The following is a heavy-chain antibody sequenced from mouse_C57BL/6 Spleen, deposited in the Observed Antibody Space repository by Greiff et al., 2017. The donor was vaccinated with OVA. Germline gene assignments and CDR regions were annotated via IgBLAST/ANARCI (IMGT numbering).Heavy chain of an antibody. D-gene: IGHD4-1*01. J-gene: IGHJ2*01. V-gene: IGHV5-6*01. CDR2: ISSGGSYT. Sequence: EVQRVESGGDLVKPGGSLKLSCAASGFTFSSYGMSWVRQTPDKRLEWVATISSGGSYTYYPDSVKGRFTISRDNAKNTLYLQMSSLKSEDTAMYYCASQLTGTGYYFDYWGQGTTLTVSS. CDR1: GFTFSSYG. CDR3: ASQLTGTGYYFDY.